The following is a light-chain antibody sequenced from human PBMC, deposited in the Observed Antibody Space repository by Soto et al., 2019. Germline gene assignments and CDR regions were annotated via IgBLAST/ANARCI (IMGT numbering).Light chain of an antibody. CDR2: EVS. J-gene: IGLJ1*01. CDR3: CSYAGSSTYV. Sequence: QSALTQPASVSGSPGQSITISCTGTSSDVGNYNLVSWYQQHPGKAPKLIIYEVSKRPSGVSNRFSGSKSGNTASLTISGLQAEDEADYSCCSYAGSSTYVFGTGTKLTVL. CDR1: SSDVGNYNL. V-gene: IGLV2-23*02.